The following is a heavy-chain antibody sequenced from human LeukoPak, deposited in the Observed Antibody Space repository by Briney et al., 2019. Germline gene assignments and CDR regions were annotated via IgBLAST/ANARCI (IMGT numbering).Heavy chain of an antibody. Sequence: SETLSLTRTVSGGSISSYHWSWIRQPPGKGLEWIGYIYYSGSTNYNPSLKSRVTISVDTSKNQFSLKLSSVTAADTAVYYCARVSELEYSDYWGQGTLVTVSS. CDR3: ARVSELEYSDY. J-gene: IGHJ4*02. D-gene: IGHD1-1*01. CDR2: IYYSGST. V-gene: IGHV4-59*01. CDR1: GGSISSYH.